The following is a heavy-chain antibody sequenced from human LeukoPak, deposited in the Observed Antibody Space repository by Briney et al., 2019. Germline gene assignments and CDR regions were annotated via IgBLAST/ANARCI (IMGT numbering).Heavy chain of an antibody. V-gene: IGHV3-48*01. Sequence: GGSLRLSCAASGFTFSSYSMNWVRQAPGKGLEWVSYISSSSSTIYYADSVKGRFTISRDNSKNTLYLQMNSLRAEDTAVYYCAKAYLWFGELLRLGYFDYWGQGTLVTVSS. CDR2: ISSSSSTI. D-gene: IGHD3-10*01. CDR1: GFTFSSYS. CDR3: AKAYLWFGELLRLGYFDY. J-gene: IGHJ4*02.